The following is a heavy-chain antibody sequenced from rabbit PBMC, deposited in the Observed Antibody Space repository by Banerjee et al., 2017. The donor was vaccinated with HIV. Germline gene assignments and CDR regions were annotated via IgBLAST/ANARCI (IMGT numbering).Heavy chain of an antibody. D-gene: IGHD1-1*01. CDR2: IVAGSGGVT. CDR1: GFSFSRSYW. Sequence: QEQLEESGGDLVKPEGSLTLTCTASGFSFSRSYWMCWVRQAPGKGLEWIACIVAGSGGVTYYASWAKGRFTISKTSSTTVTLQMTSLTAADTATYFCARSYGGSSGYYYFNLWGPAPSSPS. V-gene: IGHV1S45*01. J-gene: IGHJ4*01. CDR3: ARSYGGSSGYYYFNL.